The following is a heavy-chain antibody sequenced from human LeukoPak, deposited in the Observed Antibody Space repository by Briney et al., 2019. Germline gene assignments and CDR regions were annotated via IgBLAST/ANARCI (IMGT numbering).Heavy chain of an antibody. CDR2: ISGSGGST. CDR3: AKLLYYYDSSQPY. D-gene: IGHD3-22*01. J-gene: IGHJ4*02. V-gene: IGHV3-23*01. CDR1: GFTLSSYG. Sequence: GGSLRLFYAASGFTLSSYGMSSVRQPPGMWLELVSAISGSGGSTYYAESVKGRCTISRDNSKNTLYLQMNSLRAEDTAVYYCAKLLYYYDSSQPYWGQGTLVTDSS.